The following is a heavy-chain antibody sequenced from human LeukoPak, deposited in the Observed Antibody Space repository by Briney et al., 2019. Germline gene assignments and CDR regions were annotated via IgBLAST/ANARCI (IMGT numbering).Heavy chain of an antibody. CDR3: ASPGIGGYSGYEIRY. V-gene: IGHV5-51*01. J-gene: IGHJ4*02. CDR2: IYPGDSDT. CDR1: GYSFTSYW. Sequence: PGESLKISCKGSGYSFTSYWIGWVRQMPGKGLEWMGIIYPGDSDTRYSPSFQGQVTISADKSISTAYLQWSSLKASDTAMYYCASPGIGGYSGYEIRYWGQGTLVTVSS. D-gene: IGHD5-12*01.